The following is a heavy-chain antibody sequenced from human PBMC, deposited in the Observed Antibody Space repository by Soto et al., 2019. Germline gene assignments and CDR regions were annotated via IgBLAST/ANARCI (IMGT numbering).Heavy chain of an antibody. V-gene: IGHV3-21*01. J-gene: IGHJ4*02. D-gene: IGHD2-2*02. CDR1: GFTFSSYS. CDR2: IRSSSSLI. CDR3: ARDSTLTPGYCSTSCYNLDC. Sequence: EVQLVESGGGLVKTGGSLRLSCGASGFTFSSYSINWVRQAPGKGLEWVSSIRSSSSLIYYAGSVKGRFTISRDNAKNSLYLQMNSLRAEYTAVYYCARDSTLTPGYCSTSCYNLDCWGEGTMVTVSS.